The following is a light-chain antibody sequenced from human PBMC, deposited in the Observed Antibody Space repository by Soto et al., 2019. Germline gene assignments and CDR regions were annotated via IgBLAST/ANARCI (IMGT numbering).Light chain of an antibody. V-gene: IGKV1-5*03. Sequence: VPISPSPSTLSASVGARLTIPCRTSQTVNTWLAWYQQKPGEAPKLLIYKASSLESGVPSRFSGSGSGTEFTLTISSLQPDDFATYYCQQYHNYWTFGPGTKVDI. CDR2: KAS. CDR1: QTVNTW. CDR3: QQYHNYWT. J-gene: IGKJ1*01.